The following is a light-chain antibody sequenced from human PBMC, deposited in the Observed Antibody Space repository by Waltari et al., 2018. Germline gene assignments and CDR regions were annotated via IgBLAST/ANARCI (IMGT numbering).Light chain of an antibody. Sequence: SLYRQTTSQPPRKLIYSTNTRSSGVPDRFSGSILGNKAALTITGAQADDESDYHCALYMGGDIFFGGGTKLTVL. J-gene: IGLJ2*01. V-gene: IGLV8-61*01. CDR3: ALYMGGDIF. CDR2: STN.